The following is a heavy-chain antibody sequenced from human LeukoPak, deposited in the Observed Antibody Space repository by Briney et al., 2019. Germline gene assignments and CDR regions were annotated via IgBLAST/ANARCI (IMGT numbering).Heavy chain of an antibody. CDR2: ISYDGINK. Sequence: PGGSLRLSCAASGFTFSSYAMHWVRQAPGKGLEWVAFISYDGINKYCAASVKGRFTISRDNSKNTLYLQMNSLRAEDTAVYFCARAPYGGNSIVYFDSCGQGTLVTVSS. CDR3: ARAPYGGNSIVYFDS. J-gene: IGHJ4*02. V-gene: IGHV3-30-3*01. CDR1: GFTFSSYA. D-gene: IGHD4-23*01.